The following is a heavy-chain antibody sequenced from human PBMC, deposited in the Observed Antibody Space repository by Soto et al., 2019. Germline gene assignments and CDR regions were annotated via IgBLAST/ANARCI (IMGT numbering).Heavy chain of an antibody. J-gene: IGHJ4*02. D-gene: IGHD6-13*01. CDR2: MSRGGST. CDR3: ARSFGVAAAGPFDY. V-gene: IGHV4-4*02. Sequence: SETLSLTCSVSGVSIDSGYWWGWVRQPPGKDLEWLGDMSRGGSTNYNPSLKSRVTILLDKSKDQFSLSLSFLTAADTAVYYCARSFGVAAAGPFDYWGQGTLVTVSS. CDR1: GVSIDSGYW.